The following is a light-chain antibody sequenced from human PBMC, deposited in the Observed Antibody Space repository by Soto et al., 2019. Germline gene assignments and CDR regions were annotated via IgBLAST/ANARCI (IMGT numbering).Light chain of an antibody. J-gene: IGKJ1*01. CDR1: QSVLFSSNNKNY. V-gene: IGKV4-1*01. Sequence: DLVMTQSPDSLAVSLGERATIHCKSSQSVLFSSNNKNYLAWFQQKPGQPPKLLIYWASTRESGVPVRFSGSGSGTDFTLTISSLQAEDVAVYYCQQYYSTPQTFGQGTKVEIK. CDR3: QQYYSTPQT. CDR2: WAS.